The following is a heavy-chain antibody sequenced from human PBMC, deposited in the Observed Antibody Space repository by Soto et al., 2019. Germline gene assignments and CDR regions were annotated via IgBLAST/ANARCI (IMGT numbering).Heavy chain of an antibody. D-gene: IGHD4-17*01. CDR1: GFTFRNSG. Sequence: VGSLRLACAASGFTFRNSGMHWVRQAPGKGLEWVSFISFDGSDKYYADSVKGRFTISRDNSKNTLYLQMNSLRTEDSAVFYCAKEAPHDYGDDSENYFDFWGQGALVTVSS. J-gene: IGHJ4*02. CDR3: AKEAPHDYGDDSENYFDF. CDR2: ISFDGSDK. V-gene: IGHV3-30*18.